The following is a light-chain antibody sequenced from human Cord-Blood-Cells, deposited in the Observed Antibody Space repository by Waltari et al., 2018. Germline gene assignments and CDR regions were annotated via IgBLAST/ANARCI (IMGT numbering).Light chain of an antibody. Sequence: SYELPQPSSVSVSPGPTARITCSEDVLAKKYARWFQQKPGQAPVLVTYKDSERPSGIPERFSGSSSGTTVTLTISGAQVEDEADYYCYSAADNHWVFGGGTKLTVL. CDR1: VLAKKY. J-gene: IGLJ3*02. CDR2: KDS. CDR3: YSAADNHWV. V-gene: IGLV3-27*01.